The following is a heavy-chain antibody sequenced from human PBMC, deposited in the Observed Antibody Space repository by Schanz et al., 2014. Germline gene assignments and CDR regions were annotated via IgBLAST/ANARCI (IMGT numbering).Heavy chain of an antibody. CDR2: INVGNGNT. CDR1: GYTFTSYS. V-gene: IGHV1-3*01. J-gene: IGHJ6*02. Sequence: QVQLVQSGAEVKKPGASVKVSCKASGYTFTSYSIHWVRQAPGQGLEWMGWINVGNGNTRYSQKFQGRVTMTTDTSTSTAYMELRSLRSDDTAVYYCARVQDDILTGSEYYYGMDVWGQGTTVTVSS. D-gene: IGHD3-9*01. CDR3: ARVQDDILTGSEYYYGMDV.